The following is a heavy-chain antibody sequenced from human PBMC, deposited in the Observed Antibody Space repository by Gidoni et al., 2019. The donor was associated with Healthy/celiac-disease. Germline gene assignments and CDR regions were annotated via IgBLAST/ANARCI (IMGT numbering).Heavy chain of an antibody. V-gene: IGHV1-69*02. CDR3: ASSYYYDSSGYYVADY. CDR1: GGTFSSYT. Sequence: QVQLVLSGAEVKKPGSSVKVSCKASGGTFSSYTISWVRQAPGQGLEWMGRIIPILGIANDAQKFQGRVTITADKSTSTAYMELSSLRSEDTAVYYCASSYYYDSSGYYVADYWGQGTLVTVSS. D-gene: IGHD3-22*01. J-gene: IGHJ4*02. CDR2: IIPILGIA.